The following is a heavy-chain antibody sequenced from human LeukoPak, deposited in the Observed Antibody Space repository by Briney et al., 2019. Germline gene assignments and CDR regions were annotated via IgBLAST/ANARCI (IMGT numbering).Heavy chain of an antibody. CDR3: ARDGYGSGSYFDY. D-gene: IGHD3-10*01. V-gene: IGHV3-30-3*01. Sequence: GGSLRLSCAASGFTFSSYAMHWVRQAPGKGLEWVAVISYDGSNKYYADSVKGRFTISRDNSKNTLYLQMNSLRAEDTAVYYCARDGYGSGSYFDYCGQGTLVTVSS. CDR1: GFTFSSYA. CDR2: ISYDGSNK. J-gene: IGHJ4*02.